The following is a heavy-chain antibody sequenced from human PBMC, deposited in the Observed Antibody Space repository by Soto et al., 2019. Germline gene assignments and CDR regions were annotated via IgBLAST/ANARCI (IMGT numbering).Heavy chain of an antibody. Sequence: GGSLRLSCAASGFTFSSYAMHWVRQAPGKGLEWVAVISYDGSNKYYADSVKGRFTISRDNSKNTLYLQMNSLRAEDTAVYYCARQGVAAVAGTGGFDPWGQGTLVTVSS. CDR2: ISYDGSNK. CDR1: GFTFSSYA. CDR3: ARQGVAAVAGTGGFDP. V-gene: IGHV3-30-3*01. D-gene: IGHD6-19*01. J-gene: IGHJ5*02.